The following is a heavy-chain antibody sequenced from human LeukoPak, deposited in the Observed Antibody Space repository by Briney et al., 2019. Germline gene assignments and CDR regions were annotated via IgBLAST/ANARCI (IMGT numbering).Heavy chain of an antibody. CDR1: GYMFNTYG. CDR2: INPYNANK. Sequence: ASVKVSCKASGYMFNTYGISWVRQAPGQRLEWMGWINPYNANKNTAQKFQGRVTMTTDASTSTAYMELRSLRSDDTAVYYCARERIQLENFDYWGQGTLVTVSS. J-gene: IGHJ4*02. CDR3: ARERIQLENFDY. V-gene: IGHV1-18*01. D-gene: IGHD1-1*01.